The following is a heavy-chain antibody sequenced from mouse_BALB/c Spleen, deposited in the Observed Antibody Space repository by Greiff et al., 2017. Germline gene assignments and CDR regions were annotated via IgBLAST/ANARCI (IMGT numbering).Heavy chain of an antibody. J-gene: IGHJ2*01. CDR2: INPSNGRT. CDR1: GYTFTSYW. Sequence: QVQLQQPGAELVKPGASVKLSCKASGYTFTSYWMHWVKQRPGQGLEWIGEINPSNGRTNYNEKFKSKATLTVDKSSSTAYMQLSSLTSEDSAVYYCANRYENYFDYWGQGTTLTVSS. CDR3: ANRYENYFDY. V-gene: IGHV1S81*02. D-gene: IGHD2-14*01.